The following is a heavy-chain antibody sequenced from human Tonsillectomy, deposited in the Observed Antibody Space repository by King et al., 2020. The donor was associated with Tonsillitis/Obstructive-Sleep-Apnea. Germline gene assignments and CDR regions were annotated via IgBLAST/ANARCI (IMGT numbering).Heavy chain of an antibody. J-gene: IGHJ2*01. CDR2: ISYDGSNK. Sequence: QLVQSGGGVVQPGRSLRLSCAASGFTFSSYAMHWVRQAPGKGLEWVAVISYDGSNKYYADSVKGRFTISRDNSKNTLYLQMNSLRAEDTAVYYCAGVVSVKRYFDLWGRGTLVTVSS. CDR3: AGVVSVKRYFDL. CDR1: GFTFSSYA. D-gene: IGHD5/OR15-5a*01. V-gene: IGHV3-30*04.